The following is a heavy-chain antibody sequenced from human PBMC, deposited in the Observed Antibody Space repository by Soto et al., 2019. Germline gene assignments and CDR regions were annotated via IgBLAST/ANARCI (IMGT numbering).Heavy chain of an antibody. CDR1: GGTFSSYA. CDR2: IIPIFGTA. J-gene: IGHJ6*02. Sequence: SVKVSCKASGGTFSSYAISWVRQAPGQGLEWMGGIIPIFGTANYAQKFQGRVTITADESTSTAYMELSSLRSEDTAVYYCAREGCDDFSQSPTCTHFWCQGTTGTVSS. V-gene: IGHV1-69*13. CDR3: AREGCDDFSQSPTCTHF. D-gene: IGHD1-1*01.